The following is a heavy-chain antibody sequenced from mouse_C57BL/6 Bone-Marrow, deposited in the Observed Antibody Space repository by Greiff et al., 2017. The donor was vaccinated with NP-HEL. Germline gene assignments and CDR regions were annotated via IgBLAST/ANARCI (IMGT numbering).Heavy chain of an antibody. Sequence: EVKLMESGGGLVQPGGSLKLSCAASGFTFSDYYMYWVRQTPEKRLEWVAYISNGGGSTYYPDTVKGRFTISRDNAKNTLYLQMSRLKSEDKAMYYCARREVVARYFDVWGTGTTVTVSS. J-gene: IGHJ1*03. CDR2: ISNGGGST. V-gene: IGHV5-12*01. CDR3: ARREVVARYFDV. CDR1: GFTFSDYY. D-gene: IGHD1-1*01.